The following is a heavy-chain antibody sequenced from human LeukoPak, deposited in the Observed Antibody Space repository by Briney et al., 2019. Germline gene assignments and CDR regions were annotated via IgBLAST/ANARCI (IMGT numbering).Heavy chain of an antibody. J-gene: IGHJ6*02. CDR3: ARGGYSYGTQDYFGMEV. CDR2: IIPILGIA. V-gene: IGHV1-69*04. D-gene: IGHD5-18*01. Sequence: SVKVSCKASGGTFSSYAISWVRQAPGQGLEWMGRIIPILGIANYAQKFQGRVTITADKSTSTAYMEPSSLRSEDTAVYYCARGGYSYGTQDYFGMEVWGQGTTVTVSS. CDR1: GGTFSSYA.